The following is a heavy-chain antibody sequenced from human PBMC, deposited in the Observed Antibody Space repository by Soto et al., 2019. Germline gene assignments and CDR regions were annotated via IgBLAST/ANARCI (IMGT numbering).Heavy chain of an antibody. V-gene: IGHV3-33*01. J-gene: IGHJ3*02. CDR3: ARDLPEYSRSSAAFDI. Sequence: GGSLRLSCAASGFTFSNYGMHWVRQAPGKGLEWVAVIWYDGSNKYHADSVKGRFTISRDNAKNTLFLQMNSLRAEDTAVYFCARDLPEYSRSSAAFDIWGQGTMVTVSS. CDR1: GFTFSNYG. CDR2: IWYDGSNK. D-gene: IGHD6-6*01.